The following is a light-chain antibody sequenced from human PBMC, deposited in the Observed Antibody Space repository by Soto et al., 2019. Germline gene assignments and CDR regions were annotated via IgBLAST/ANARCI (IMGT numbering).Light chain of an antibody. CDR1: QDIRVD. CDR3: LQDYDFPFT. J-gene: IGKJ1*01. V-gene: IGKV1-6*01. Sequence: AIQMTQSPPSLSASVGDRVIITCRASQDIRVDVGWLQQRPGHAPNLLIYAASTLHTGVPSTFTGSGSGTDFTLTINALQSEDVSSYFCLQDYDFPFTLGRGTKLEI. CDR2: AAS.